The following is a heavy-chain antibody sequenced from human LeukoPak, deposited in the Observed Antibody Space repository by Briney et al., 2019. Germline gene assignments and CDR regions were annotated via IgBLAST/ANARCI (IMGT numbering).Heavy chain of an antibody. CDR2: ITQDGSEK. J-gene: IGHJ3*02. D-gene: IGHD7-27*01. CDR1: GFTFSSYW. V-gene: IGHV3-7*01. Sequence: GGSLRLSCAASGFTFSSYWMSWVRQAPGKGLEWVANITQDGSEKYYVDSVKGRFTISRDYAKNSLYLQMNSLRAEDTAVYFCARDQTGSDAFDIWGQGTMVTVSS. CDR3: ARDQTGSDAFDI.